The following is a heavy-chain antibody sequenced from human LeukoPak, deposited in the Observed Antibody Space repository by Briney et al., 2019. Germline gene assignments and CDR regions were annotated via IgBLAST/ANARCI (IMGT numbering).Heavy chain of an antibody. CDR2: IYHSGST. J-gene: IGHJ1*01. D-gene: IGHD2-21*02. CDR3: ASLAYCGGDCCSSHEYFQH. Sequence: SQTLSLTCAVSGGSISSGGYSWSWIRQPPGKGLEWIGYIYHSGSTYYNPSLKSRVTISVDRSKNQFSLKLSSVTAADTAVYYCASLAYCGGDCCSSHEYFQHWGQGTLVTVSS. CDR1: GGSISSGGYS. V-gene: IGHV4-30-2*01.